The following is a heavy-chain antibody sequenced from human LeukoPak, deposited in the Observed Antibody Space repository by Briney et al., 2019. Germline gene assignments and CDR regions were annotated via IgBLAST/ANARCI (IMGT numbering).Heavy chain of an antibody. CDR2: ISWNSGSI. CDR1: GFTFDDYA. D-gene: IGHD4-17*01. V-gene: IGHV3-9*01. Sequence: PGWSLRLSCAASGFTFDDYAMHWVRQAPGKGLEWVSGISWNSGSIGYADSVKGRFTISRDNAKNSLYLQMNSLRAEDTALYYCANLAIDYGDSSGYWGQGTLVTVSS. J-gene: IGHJ4*02. CDR3: ANLAIDYGDSSGY.